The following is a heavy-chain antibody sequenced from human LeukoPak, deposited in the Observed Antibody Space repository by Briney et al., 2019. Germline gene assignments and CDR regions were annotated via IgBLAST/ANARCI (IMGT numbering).Heavy chain of an antibody. Sequence: SVKVSCKASGYTFTSYGISWVRQAPGQGLEWMGRIIPILGITNYAQKFQGRVTINADKSTSTAYMELSSLRSEDTAVYYCARGGYSGNDFAFDIWGQGTMVTVSS. CDR2: IIPILGIT. V-gene: IGHV1-69*04. D-gene: IGHD5-12*01. CDR1: GYTFTSYG. CDR3: ARGGYSGNDFAFDI. J-gene: IGHJ3*02.